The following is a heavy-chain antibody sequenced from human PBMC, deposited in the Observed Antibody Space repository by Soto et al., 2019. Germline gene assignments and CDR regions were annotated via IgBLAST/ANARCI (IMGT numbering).Heavy chain of an antibody. V-gene: IGHV3-7*01. J-gene: IGHJ4*02. CDR1: GFTFSSYW. CDR3: ARDLSRNRPPLGY. Sequence: GGSLRLSCAASGFTFSSYWMSWVRQAPGKGLEWVANIKQDGSEKYYVDSVKGRFTISRDNAKNSLYLQMNSLRAEDTAVYYCARDLSRNRPPLGYWGQGTLVTVSS. D-gene: IGHD3-16*01. CDR2: IKQDGSEK.